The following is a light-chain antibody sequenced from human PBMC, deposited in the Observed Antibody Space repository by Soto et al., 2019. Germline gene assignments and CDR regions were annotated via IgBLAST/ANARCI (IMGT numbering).Light chain of an antibody. CDR1: SSDVGGYNY. J-gene: IGLJ1*01. CDR2: DVS. Sequence: QSALTQPRSVSGSPGQSVTISCTGTSSDVGGYNYVSWYQQHPGKAPKLMIYDVSKRPSGVPDRFSGSKSGNTASLTIAGLQAEDEDDYYCCSDAGSYYVFGAGTKLTVL. CDR3: CSDAGSYYV. V-gene: IGLV2-11*01.